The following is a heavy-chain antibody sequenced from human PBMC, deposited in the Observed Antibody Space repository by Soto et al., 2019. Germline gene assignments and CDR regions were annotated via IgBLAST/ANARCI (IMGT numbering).Heavy chain of an antibody. D-gene: IGHD4-17*01. CDR1: GFTFSSYA. CDR3: ATYNGYGGNSNYFDY. CDR2: ISGSGGST. Sequence: GSLRLSCAASGFTFSSYAMSWVRQAPGKGLEWVSAISGSGGSTYYADSVKGRFTISRDNSKNTLYLQMNSLRAEDTAVYYCATYNGYGGNSNYFDYWGQGTLVTVSS. J-gene: IGHJ4*02. V-gene: IGHV3-23*01.